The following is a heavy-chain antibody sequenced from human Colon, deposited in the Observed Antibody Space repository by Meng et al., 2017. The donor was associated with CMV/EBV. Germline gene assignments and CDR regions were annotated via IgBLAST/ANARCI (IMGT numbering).Heavy chain of an antibody. Sequence: QVKLVQSGAEVKKPGASVNVSCKTSGYTFSDYHIHWVRQAPGQGLEWMGWINSNSGATDYAQKFQDRFTMTRGTSITTVYMELSSLRSDDTAVYYCARDPSGSRVPFDYWGQGSLVTVSS. CDR1: GYTFSDYH. J-gene: IGHJ4*02. D-gene: IGHD1-26*01. CDR3: ARDPSGSRVPFDY. CDR2: INSNSGAT. V-gene: IGHV1-2*02.